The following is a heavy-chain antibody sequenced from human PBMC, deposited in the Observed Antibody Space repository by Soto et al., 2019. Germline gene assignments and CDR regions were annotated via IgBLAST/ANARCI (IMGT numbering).Heavy chain of an antibody. D-gene: IGHD3-10*01. V-gene: IGHV4-59*08. CDR3: ARHGFGPLHGLVDV. J-gene: IGHJ6*02. Sequence: QVQLQESGPGLVKPSETLSLTCTVSGGSITNYYCSWFRQPPGKGLEWIGYINSDGYSAYNLSLKSRVTLSTDASKTQFSLMLESVTATDTAVYYCARHGFGPLHGLVDVWGPGTTVIVSS. CDR2: INSDGYS. CDR1: GGSITNYY.